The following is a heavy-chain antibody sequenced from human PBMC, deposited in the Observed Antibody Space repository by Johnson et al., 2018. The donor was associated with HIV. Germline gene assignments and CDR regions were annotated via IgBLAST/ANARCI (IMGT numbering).Heavy chain of an antibody. V-gene: IGHV3-48*03. J-gene: IGHJ3*02. CDR1: GFTFGDYA. D-gene: IGHD3-10*01. CDR2: ISSSGGTI. CDR3: ARDKGRGAFDI. Sequence: VLLVESGGGLVQPGRSLRLSCTASGFTFGDYAMSWVRQAPGKGLEWVSYISSSGGTIYYADSVKGRFSISRDNAKNSLYLQMNSLRAEDTAVYYCARDKGRGAFDIWGQGTMVTVSS.